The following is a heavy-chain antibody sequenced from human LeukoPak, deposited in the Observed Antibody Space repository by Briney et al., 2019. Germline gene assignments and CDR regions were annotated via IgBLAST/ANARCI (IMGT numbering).Heavy chain of an antibody. Sequence: GGSLRLSCAASGFTFSSFAITWVRQAPGKGLEWVSGISGSGGNTYDADSVKGRFTISRDKSRNTVYLQMNSLRVEDTAVYYCAKNSRGYTYGILDLWGRGTLVTVSS. CDR3: AKNSRGYTYGILDL. CDR2: ISGSGGNT. V-gene: IGHV3-23*01. J-gene: IGHJ2*01. D-gene: IGHD5-18*01. CDR1: GFTFSSFA.